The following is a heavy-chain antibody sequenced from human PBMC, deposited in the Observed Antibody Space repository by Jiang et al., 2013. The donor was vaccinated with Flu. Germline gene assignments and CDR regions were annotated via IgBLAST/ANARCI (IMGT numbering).Heavy chain of an antibody. V-gene: IGHV1-69*01. D-gene: IGHD2-21*01. CDR1: GGTFSSYA. Sequence: GAEVKKPGSSVKVSCKASGGTFSSYAISWVRQAPGQGLEWMGGIIPIFGTANYAQKFQGRVTITANESTSTAYMELSSLRSEDMAVYYCARDGFNGHIVVVPNYYYYGMDVWGQGTTVTVSS. CDR2: IIPIFGTA. J-gene: IGHJ6*02. CDR3: ARDGFNGHIVVVPNYYYYGMDV.